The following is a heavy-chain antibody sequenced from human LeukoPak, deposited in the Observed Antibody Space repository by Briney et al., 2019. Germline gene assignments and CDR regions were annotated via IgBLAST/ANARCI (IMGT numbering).Heavy chain of an antibody. CDR2: INLNSGGT. CDR3: ARMYYDILTGYMYFQH. V-gene: IGHV1-2*02. CDR1: GYTFTGYY. Sequence: GASVKVSCKASGYTFTGYYMHWVRQAPGQGLEWMGWINLNSGGTNYAQKFQGRVTMTRDTSISTAYMELSRLRSDDTAVYYCARMYYDILTGYMYFQHWGQGTLVTVSS. J-gene: IGHJ1*01. D-gene: IGHD3-9*01.